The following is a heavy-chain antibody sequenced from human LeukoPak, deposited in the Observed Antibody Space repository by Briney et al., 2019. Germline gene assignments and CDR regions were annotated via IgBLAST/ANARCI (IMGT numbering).Heavy chain of an antibody. V-gene: IGHV3-9*01. D-gene: IGHD3-22*01. CDR3: AKSYYYDSSGYYYPDTHFDY. CDR1: EFTFSSYS. Sequence: PGGSLRLSCAASEFTFSSYSMNWVRQAPGKGLEWVSGISWNSGSIGYADSVKGRFTISRDNAKNSLYLQMNSLRAEDTALYYCAKSYYYDSSGYYYPDTHFDYWGQGTLVTVSS. CDR2: ISWNSGSI. J-gene: IGHJ4*02.